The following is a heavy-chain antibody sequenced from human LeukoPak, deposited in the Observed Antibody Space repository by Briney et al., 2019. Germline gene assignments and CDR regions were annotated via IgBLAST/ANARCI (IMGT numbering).Heavy chain of an antibody. CDR1: GFTFSSYA. J-gene: IGHJ4*02. Sequence: PGGSLRLSCAASGFTFSSYAMSWVRQAPGKGLEWVSAISGSGGSTYYADSVKGRFTVSRDNSKNTVYLEMNSLNSEDTAVYYCAKDPWDYWGQGTLVTVSS. V-gene: IGHV3-23*01. CDR3: AKDPWDY. CDR2: ISGSGGST.